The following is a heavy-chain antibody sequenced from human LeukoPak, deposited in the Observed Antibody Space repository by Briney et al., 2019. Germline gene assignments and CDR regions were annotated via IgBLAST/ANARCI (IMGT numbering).Heavy chain of an antibody. CDR3: ASSHSSGYGYFQH. Sequence: SETLSLTCTVSGGSISSYYWSWIRQTPGKGLEWIGYIYYSGSTNYNPSLKSRVTISVDTSKNQFSLKLSSVTAADTAVYYCASSHSSGYGYFQHWGQGTLVTVSS. J-gene: IGHJ1*01. CDR1: GGSISSYY. D-gene: IGHD3-22*01. V-gene: IGHV4-59*08. CDR2: IYYSGST.